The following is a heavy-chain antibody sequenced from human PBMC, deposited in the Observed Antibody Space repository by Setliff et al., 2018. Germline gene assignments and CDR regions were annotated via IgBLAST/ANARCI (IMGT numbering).Heavy chain of an antibody. V-gene: IGHV4-31*01. CDR1: GGSISSGGYY. CDR3: ARCSGSYDAFDI. Sequence: PSETLSLTCTVSGGSISSGGYYWSWIRQHPGMGLEWIGYIYYSGSTYHNPSLKTLATISVDTSKNQFSLKLSSVTAADTAVYYCARCSGSYDAFDIWGQGTMVTVSS. D-gene: IGHD1-26*01. J-gene: IGHJ3*02. CDR2: IYYSGST.